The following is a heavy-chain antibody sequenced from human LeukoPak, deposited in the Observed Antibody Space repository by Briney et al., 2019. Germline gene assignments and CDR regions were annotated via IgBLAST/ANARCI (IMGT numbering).Heavy chain of an antibody. Sequence: PSETLSLTCTVSGGSISSGGYCWSWIRQHPGKGLEWIGYIYYSGSTYYNPSLKSRVTISVDTSKNQFSLKLSSVTAADTAVYYCARDPGDGYLRFDYWGQGTLVTVSS. CDR2: IYYSGST. D-gene: IGHD5-24*01. CDR3: ARDPGDGYLRFDY. V-gene: IGHV4-31*03. CDR1: GGSISSGGYC. J-gene: IGHJ4*02.